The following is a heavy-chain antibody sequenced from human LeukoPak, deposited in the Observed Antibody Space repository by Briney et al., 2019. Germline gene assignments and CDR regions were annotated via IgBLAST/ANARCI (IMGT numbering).Heavy chain of an antibody. CDR1: GFTFSDYY. Sequence: GGSLRLSCAASGFTFSDYYMSWIRQAPGKGLEWDSYISSSGSTIYYADSVKGRFTISRDNAKNSLYLQMNGLRAEDTAVYYCARSRSSGYYWPRDDAFGIWGQGTMVTVSS. CDR3: ARSRSSGYYWPRDDAFGI. D-gene: IGHD3-22*01. CDR2: ISSSGSTI. V-gene: IGHV3-11*01. J-gene: IGHJ3*02.